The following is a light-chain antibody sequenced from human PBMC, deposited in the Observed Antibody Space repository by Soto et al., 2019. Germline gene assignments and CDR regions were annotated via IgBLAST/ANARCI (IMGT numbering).Light chain of an antibody. V-gene: IGLV2-14*01. CDR2: EVS. CDR1: SSDVGGYNY. J-gene: IGLJ1*01. CDR3: RSYTRSRAPYV. Sequence: QSVLTQPASVSGSPGQSITISCTGTSSDVGGYNYVSWYQQHPGKAPELMIYEVSNRPSGVSDRFSGSKSGNTASLIIFGLHAAEEAHYYCRSYTRSRAPYVFGTGTKVTV.